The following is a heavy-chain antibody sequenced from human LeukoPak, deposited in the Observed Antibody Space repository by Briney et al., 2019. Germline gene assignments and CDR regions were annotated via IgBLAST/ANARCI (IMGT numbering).Heavy chain of an antibody. J-gene: IGHJ4*02. CDR1: GFTFSSYA. V-gene: IGHV3-48*04. CDR3: ARTGYSSGWYGPRAFDY. CDR2: ISSSGSTI. Sequence: GGSLRLSCAASGFTFSSYAMHWVRQAPGKGLEWVSYISSSGSTIYYADSVKGRFTISRDNAKNSLYLQMNSLRAEDTAVYYCARTGYSSGWYGPRAFDYWGQGTLVTVSS. D-gene: IGHD6-19*01.